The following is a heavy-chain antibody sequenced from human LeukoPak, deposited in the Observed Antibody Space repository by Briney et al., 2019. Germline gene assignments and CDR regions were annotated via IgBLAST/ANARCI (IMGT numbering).Heavy chain of an antibody. Sequence: GESLKISCKGSGYSFTSYWIGCVRQMPGKGLEWMGIIYPGDSDTRYSPSFQGQVTISADKSISTAYLQWSSLKASDTATYYCARSEYSSSSGPIDYWGQGTLVTVSS. CDR2: IYPGDSDT. CDR3: ARSEYSSSSGPIDY. CDR1: GYSFTSYW. J-gene: IGHJ4*02. D-gene: IGHD6-6*01. V-gene: IGHV5-51*01.